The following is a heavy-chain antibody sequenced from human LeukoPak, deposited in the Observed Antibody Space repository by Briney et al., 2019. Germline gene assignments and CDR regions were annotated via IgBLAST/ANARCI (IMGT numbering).Heavy chain of an antibody. CDR2: ISGDGNST. D-gene: IGHD2/OR15-2a*01. Sequence: GGSLRLSCAASGFSFDDYAMHWVRQAPGKGLEWVSLISGDGNSTYYGDSVKGRFTTSRDSSINSLYLQMNSLRTEDTALYYCAKAAMVGPRIFYMDVWGKGTTVIVSS. V-gene: IGHV3-43*02. CDR3: AKAAMVGPRIFYMDV. J-gene: IGHJ6*03. CDR1: GFSFDDYA.